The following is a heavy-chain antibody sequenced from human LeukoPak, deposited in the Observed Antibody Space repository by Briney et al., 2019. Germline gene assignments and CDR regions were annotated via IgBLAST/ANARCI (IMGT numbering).Heavy chain of an antibody. CDR2: INTNTGNP. CDR3: ARVSEQQLADY. J-gene: IGHJ4*02. D-gene: IGHD6-13*01. Sequence: ASVKVSCKASGYTFTNYGINWVRQAPGQGLEWMGWINTNTGNPTYGQGFTGRFVFSLDTSVSTAYLQISSLKAEDTAVYYCARVSEQQLADYWGQGTLVTVSS. CDR1: GYTFTNYG. V-gene: IGHV7-4-1*02.